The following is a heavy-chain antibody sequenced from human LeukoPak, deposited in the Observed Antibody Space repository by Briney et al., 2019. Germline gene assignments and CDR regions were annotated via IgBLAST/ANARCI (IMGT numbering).Heavy chain of an antibody. CDR2: IKGDESAR. D-gene: IGHD1-26*01. CDR3: ARDVVGSLDY. Sequence: PGGSLRLSCVASGFTFSTYWMAWVRQAPGKGLGWVANIKGDESARHQADSVKGRFTISRDNARNSLYLQMGSLRGDDTAVYYCARDVVGSLDYWGQGTLVTVSS. J-gene: IGHJ4*02. CDR1: GFTFSTYW. V-gene: IGHV3-7*01.